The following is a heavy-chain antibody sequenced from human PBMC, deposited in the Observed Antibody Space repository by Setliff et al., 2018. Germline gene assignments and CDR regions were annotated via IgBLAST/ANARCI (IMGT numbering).Heavy chain of an antibody. D-gene: IGHD6-6*01. CDR3: ARGRIAERPEAIDY. Sequence: SETLSLTCAVSGGSISSPNWWNWVRQPPGKGLEWIGEIYHSGTTNYNPSLKSRLTMSVDTSRNQFSLNLGSVTAADTGVYYCARGRIAERPEAIDYWGQGTPVTVSS. V-gene: IGHV4-4*02. J-gene: IGHJ4*02. CDR1: GGSISSPNW. CDR2: IYHSGTT.